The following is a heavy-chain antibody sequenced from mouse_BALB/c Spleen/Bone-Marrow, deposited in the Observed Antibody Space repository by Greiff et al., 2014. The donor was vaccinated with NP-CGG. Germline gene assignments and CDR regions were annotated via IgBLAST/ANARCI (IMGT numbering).Heavy chain of an antibody. CDR3: ARYCYGFLDY. D-gene: IGHD1-2*01. CDR2: IWAGGST. J-gene: IGHJ2*01. Sequence: QVQLKESGPGLVEPSQTLSITCTVSGFSLTSYGVHWVRQSPGKGLEWLGVIWAGGSTNYNSAHMTRLSISKDNSKSQVFLKMNSLQTDATAIYYCARYCYGFLDYWGQGTTLTVSS. CDR1: GFSLTSYG. V-gene: IGHV2-9*02.